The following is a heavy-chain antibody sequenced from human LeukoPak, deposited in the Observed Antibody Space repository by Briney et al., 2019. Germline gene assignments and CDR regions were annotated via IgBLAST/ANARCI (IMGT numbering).Heavy chain of an antibody. CDR2: ISSSSSCI. J-gene: IGHJ4*02. Sequence: GGSLRLSCAASGFTFSSYSMNWVRQAPGKGLEWVSSISSSSSCIYYADSVKGRFTISRDNAKNSLYLQMNSLRAEDTAFYYCAKDYYYDSSGYTYFDYWGQGALVTVSS. V-gene: IGHV3-21*04. CDR3: AKDYYYDSSGYTYFDY. D-gene: IGHD3-22*01. CDR1: GFTFSSYS.